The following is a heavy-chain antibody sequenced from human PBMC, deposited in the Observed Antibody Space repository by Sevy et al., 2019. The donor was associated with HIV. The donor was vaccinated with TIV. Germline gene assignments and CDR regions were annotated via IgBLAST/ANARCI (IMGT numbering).Heavy chain of an antibody. Sequence: GGSLRLSCDASGFSLSAYWMLWVRQAPGKGLEWVANINQDGSTTYYANSVRGRFTISRDNAKNLLFLHLSALRAEDTALYYCVRAMASVDSYWGQGTLVTVSS. V-gene: IGHV3-7*01. CDR2: INQDGSTT. J-gene: IGHJ4*02. CDR3: VRAMASVDSY. CDR1: GFSLSAYW. D-gene: IGHD3-22*01.